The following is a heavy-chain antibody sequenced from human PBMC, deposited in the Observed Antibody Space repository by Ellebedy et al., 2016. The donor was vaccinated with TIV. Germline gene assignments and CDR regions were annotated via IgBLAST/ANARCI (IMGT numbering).Heavy chain of an antibody. J-gene: IGHJ4*02. CDR3: STDVSELAYICC. CDR2: MKSQTDGGTT. Sequence: PGGSLRLSCAASGFTFGNAWMSWVRQAPGKGLEWVGRMKSQTDGGTTDYAAPVKGRFTISRDDSEDTLYLQMNSLKIEDTAVYYCSTDVSELAYICCWGQGTLVTVSS. V-gene: IGHV3-15*01. D-gene: IGHD3-16*01. CDR1: GFTFGNAW.